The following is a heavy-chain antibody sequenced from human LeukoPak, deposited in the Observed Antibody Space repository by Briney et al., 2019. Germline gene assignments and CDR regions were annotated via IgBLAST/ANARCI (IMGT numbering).Heavy chain of an antibody. D-gene: IGHD5-12*01. CDR2: IYYSGST. CDR1: GGSISSSSYY. V-gene: IGHV4-39*07. CDR3: ARASGYDPTNWFDP. Sequence: PSETLSLTCTVSGGSISSSSYYWGWIRQPPGKGLEWIGSIYYSGSTYYNPSFKSRVTISVDRSKNQFSLKLSSVTAADTAVYYCARASGYDPTNWFDPWGQGTLVTVSS. J-gene: IGHJ5*02.